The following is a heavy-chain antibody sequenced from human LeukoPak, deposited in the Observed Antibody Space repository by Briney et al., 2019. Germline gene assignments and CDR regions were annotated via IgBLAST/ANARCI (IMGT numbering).Heavy chain of an antibody. V-gene: IGHV4-59*01. CDR1: GGSISTYY. CDR2: IYNGGTT. Sequence: PSETLSLTCTVSGGSISTYYWSWIRQPPGKGLEWIGYIYNGGTTSHNSSLKSRVTMSVDTSKNQVSLYLSSVTAADTAVYYCARETAPRAFDYWGQGTLVTVSS. D-gene: IGHD1-14*01. CDR3: ARETAPRAFDY. J-gene: IGHJ4*02.